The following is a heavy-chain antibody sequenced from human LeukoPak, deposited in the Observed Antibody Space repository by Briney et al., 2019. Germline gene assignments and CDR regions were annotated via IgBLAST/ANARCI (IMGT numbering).Heavy chain of an antibody. J-gene: IGHJ5*02. CDR3: ARARIAVAAPNWFDP. Sequence: PVASVKVSCKASGYTFSSYTMNWVRQAPGQGLEWMGWINTNTGNPTYAQDYTGRFVFSLDTSVSTAYLQISSLKAEDTAVYYCARARIAVAAPNWFDPWGQGTLVTVSS. CDR1: GYTFSSYT. CDR2: INTNTGNP. D-gene: IGHD6-19*01. V-gene: IGHV7-4-1*02.